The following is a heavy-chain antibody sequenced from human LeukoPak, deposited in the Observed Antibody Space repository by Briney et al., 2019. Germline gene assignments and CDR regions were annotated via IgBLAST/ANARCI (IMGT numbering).Heavy chain of an antibody. D-gene: IGHD6-6*01. V-gene: IGHV3-48*01. Sequence: GGSLRLSCAASGFTFSSYSMNWVRQAPGKGLEWVSYISSSSSTIYYADSVKGRFTISRDNAKNSLYLQMNSLRSEDTAVYYCARDCSYVAAHATCYFDYWGQGTLVTVSS. CDR2: ISSSSSTI. J-gene: IGHJ4*02. CDR3: ARDCSYVAAHATCYFDY. CDR1: GFTFSSYS.